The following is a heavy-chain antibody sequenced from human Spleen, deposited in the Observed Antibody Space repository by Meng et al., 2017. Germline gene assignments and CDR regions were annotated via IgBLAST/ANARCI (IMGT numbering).Heavy chain of an antibody. CDR1: GGSFSGYY. V-gene: IGHV4-34*02. D-gene: IGHD5-18*01. Sequence: QVGTKQGGGGLWKPSGTQSLTCAVYGGSFSGYYWSWIRQPPGKGLESIGEINHSGSTNYNPSLKIRVTISVDTSKNQFSRNLSSVTAVDTAVYYCARGLGYSYGHQRLDYWGQGTLVTVSS. CDR2: INHSGST. CDR3: ARGLGYSYGHQRLDY. J-gene: IGHJ4*02.